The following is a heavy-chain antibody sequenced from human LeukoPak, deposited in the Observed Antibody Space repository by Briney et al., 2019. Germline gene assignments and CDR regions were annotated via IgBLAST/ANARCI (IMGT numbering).Heavy chain of an antibody. CDR2: IKQDGSEK. J-gene: IGHJ4*02. V-gene: IGHV3-7*01. CDR1: GFTFSSYW. CDR3: AGGYSSGWYDY. Sequence: PGGSLRLSCAASGFTFSSYWMSWVRQAPGKGLEWVANIKQDGSEKYYVDSVKGRFTISRDNAKNSLYLQMNSLRAKDTAVYYCAGGYSSGWYDYWGQGTLVTASS. D-gene: IGHD6-19*01.